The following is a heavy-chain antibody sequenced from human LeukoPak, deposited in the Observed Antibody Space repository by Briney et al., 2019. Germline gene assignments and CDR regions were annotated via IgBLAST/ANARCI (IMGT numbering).Heavy chain of an antibody. V-gene: IGHV3-74*01. Sequence: GGSLRLSCAASGFTFSSYWMHWVRQAPGKGLVWVSRINTDGSSTSYADSVKGRFTISRDNAKNTLYLQMNSLRAEDTAVYYCARVQNDFWSGYRFDYWGQGTLVTVSS. J-gene: IGHJ4*02. D-gene: IGHD3-3*01. CDR3: ARVQNDFWSGYRFDY. CDR2: INTDGSST. CDR1: GFTFSSYW.